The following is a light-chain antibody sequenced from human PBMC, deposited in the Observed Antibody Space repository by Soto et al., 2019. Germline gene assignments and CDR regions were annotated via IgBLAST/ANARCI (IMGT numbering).Light chain of an antibody. CDR2: LDS. Sequence: DIVMTQSPLSLPVTPGEPASISCRSSQSLLHSSGYNYLGWYLQKPGQSPQLLIYLDSNRASGVPDRFSGSGSGTDFTLKISRVEAEDVRVYYCMQSLQIPPTFGQGTKLEIK. CDR3: MQSLQIPPT. V-gene: IGKV2-28*01. CDR1: QSLLHSSGYNY. J-gene: IGKJ2*01.